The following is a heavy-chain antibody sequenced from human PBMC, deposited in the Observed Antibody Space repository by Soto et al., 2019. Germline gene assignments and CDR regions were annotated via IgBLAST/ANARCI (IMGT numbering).Heavy chain of an antibody. CDR3: GRDATKYYYDSSGYFSAFDI. J-gene: IGHJ3*02. CDR2: IYYSGST. Sequence: PSETLSLTCTVSGGSISSYYWSWIRQPPGKGLEWIGYIYYSGSTNYNPSLKSRVTISVDTSKNQFSLKLSSVTAADTAVYYCGRDATKYYYDSSGYFSAFDIWGQGTMVTVSS. V-gene: IGHV4-59*01. D-gene: IGHD3-22*01. CDR1: GGSISSYY.